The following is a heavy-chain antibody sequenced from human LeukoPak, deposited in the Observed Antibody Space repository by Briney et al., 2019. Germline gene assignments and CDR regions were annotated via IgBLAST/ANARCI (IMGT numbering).Heavy chain of an antibody. D-gene: IGHD3-16*01. CDR1: GFTFSSYS. CDR3: ARAGGVY. Sequence: GGSLRLPCAASGFTFSSYSMNWVRQAPGKGLEWVSYISSGSNTIYYADSVKGRFTISRDNAKNSLHLQTNSLRSEDTAVYYCARAGGVYWGQGTLVTVSS. V-gene: IGHV3-48*01. J-gene: IGHJ4*02. CDR2: ISSGSNTI.